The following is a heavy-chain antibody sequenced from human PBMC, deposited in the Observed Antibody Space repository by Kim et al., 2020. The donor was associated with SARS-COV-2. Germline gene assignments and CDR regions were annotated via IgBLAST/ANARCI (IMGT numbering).Heavy chain of an antibody. Sequence: RFTISRDNAKNTLYLQMSSMRAEDTAVYYCAKVMSLDAKVTVAGTDALDIWGQGTTVTVSS. V-gene: IGHV3-11*01. J-gene: IGHJ3*02. CDR3: AKVMSLDAKVTVAGTDALDI. D-gene: IGHD4-17*01.